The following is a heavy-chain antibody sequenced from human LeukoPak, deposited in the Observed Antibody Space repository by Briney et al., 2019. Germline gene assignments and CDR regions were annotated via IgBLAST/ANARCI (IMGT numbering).Heavy chain of an antibody. D-gene: IGHD1-26*01. Sequence: GASVKVSCKASGYTFTGYYMHWVRQAPGQGLEWMGWINPNSGGTNYAQKFQGRVTMTRDTSISTAYMDLSRLRSDDTAVYYCALEGSYSDHPFDYWGQGTLVTVSS. CDR1: GYTFTGYY. CDR2: INPNSGGT. J-gene: IGHJ4*02. V-gene: IGHV1-2*02. CDR3: ALEGSYSDHPFDY.